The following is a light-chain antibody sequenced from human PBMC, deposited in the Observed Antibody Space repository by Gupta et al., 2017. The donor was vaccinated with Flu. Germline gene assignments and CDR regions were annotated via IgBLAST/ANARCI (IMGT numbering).Light chain of an antibody. Sequence: SLGEGATINCKSSQSVLYSSNNKNYLAWYQQKPGQPPKLLIYWASTRESGVPDRFSGSGSGTDFTLTISSLQAEDVAVYYCQQYYSTPPTFGQGTKVEIK. CDR2: WAS. V-gene: IGKV4-1*01. J-gene: IGKJ1*01. CDR3: QQYYSTPPT. CDR1: QSVLYSSNNKNY.